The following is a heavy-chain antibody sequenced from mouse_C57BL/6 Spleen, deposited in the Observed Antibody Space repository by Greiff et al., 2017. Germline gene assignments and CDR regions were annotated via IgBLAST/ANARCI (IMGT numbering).Heavy chain of an antibody. J-gene: IGHJ4*01. Sequence: EVQLVESGPGLVKPSQSLSLTCSVTGYSITSGYYWNWIRQFPGNKLEWMGYISYDGSNNYNPSLKNRISITRDTSKNQFFLKLNSVTTEDTATYYCARDFYDYDAYAMDYWGQGTSVTVSS. CDR2: ISYDGSN. D-gene: IGHD2-4*01. CDR1: GYSITSGYY. CDR3: ARDFYDYDAYAMDY. V-gene: IGHV3-6*01.